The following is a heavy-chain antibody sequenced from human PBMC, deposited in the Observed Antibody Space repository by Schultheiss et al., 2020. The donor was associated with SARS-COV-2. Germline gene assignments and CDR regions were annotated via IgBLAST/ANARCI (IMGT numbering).Heavy chain of an antibody. CDR2: INSDGSST. J-gene: IGHJ4*02. CDR1: GFTFSNAW. V-gene: IGHV3-74*01. CDR3: ARDESGSRGGFDY. D-gene: IGHD1-26*01. Sequence: GSLRLSCAASGFTFSNAWMTWVRQAPGKGLVWVSRINSDGSSTSYADSVKGRFTISRDNAKNTLYLQMNSLRAEDTAVYYCARDESGSRGGFDYWGQGTLVTVSS.